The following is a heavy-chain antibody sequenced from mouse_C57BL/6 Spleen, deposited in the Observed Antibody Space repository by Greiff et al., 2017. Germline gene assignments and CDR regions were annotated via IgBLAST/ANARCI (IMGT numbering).Heavy chain of an antibody. CDR1: GFTFSDYG. D-gene: IGHD1-1*01. V-gene: IGHV5-17*01. CDR2: ISSGSSTI. Sequence: EVQGVESGGGLVKPGGSLKLSCAASGFTFSDYGMHWVRQAPEKGLEWVAYISSGSSTIYYADTVKGRFTISRDNAKNTLFLQMTSLRSEDTAMYYCARDYYGSSYDYAMDYWGQGASVTVSS. J-gene: IGHJ4*01. CDR3: ARDYYGSSYDYAMDY.